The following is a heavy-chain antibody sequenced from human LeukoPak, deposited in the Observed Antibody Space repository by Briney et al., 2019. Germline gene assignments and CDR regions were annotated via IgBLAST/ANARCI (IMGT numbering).Heavy chain of an antibody. J-gene: IGHJ3*02. CDR3: ARDPSGSYAFDI. V-gene: IGHV3-7*01. D-gene: IGHD1-26*01. CDR1: GFTFSSYW. CDR2: IKQDGSEK. Sequence: QTGGSLRLSCVASGFTFSSYWMSWVRQAPGKGLEWVANIKQDGSEKYYVDSVKGRFTISRDNAKNSLYLQMNSLRAEDTAVYYCARDPSGSYAFDIWGQGTMVTVSS.